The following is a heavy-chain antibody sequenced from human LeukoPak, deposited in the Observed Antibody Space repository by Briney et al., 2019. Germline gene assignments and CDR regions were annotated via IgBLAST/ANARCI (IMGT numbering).Heavy chain of an antibody. Sequence: SETLSLTCTVSGGSISSYYWSWIRQPPGKGLEWIGYIYTSGSTNYNPSLKGRVTISVDTSKNQFSLKLSSVTAADTAVYYCARRGYYYDSSGYFDAFDIWGQGTMVTVSS. J-gene: IGHJ3*02. V-gene: IGHV4-4*09. CDR2: IYTSGST. CDR1: GGSISSYY. D-gene: IGHD3-22*01. CDR3: ARRGYYYDSSGYFDAFDI.